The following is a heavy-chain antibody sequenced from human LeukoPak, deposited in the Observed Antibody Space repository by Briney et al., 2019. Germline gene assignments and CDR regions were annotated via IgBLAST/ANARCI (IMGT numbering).Heavy chain of an antibody. CDR3: VGGSGARNWFDP. CDR1: GCSISSYY. Sequence: SATLSLTCTVSGCSISSYYWSWIRQPPGKGLEWIGYIYYSGSTNYNPSLKSRVTISVDTSKNQFSLKLSSVTAADTAVYYCVGGSGARNWFDPWGQGTLVTVSS. J-gene: IGHJ5*02. D-gene: IGHD6-19*01. V-gene: IGHV4-59*01. CDR2: IYYSGST.